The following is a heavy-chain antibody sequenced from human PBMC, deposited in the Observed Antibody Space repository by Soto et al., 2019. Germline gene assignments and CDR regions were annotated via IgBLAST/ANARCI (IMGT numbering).Heavy chain of an antibody. V-gene: IGHV1-18*04. Sequence: VSSVKVSCKASGYTFTSYGISWVRQAPGQGLEWMGWISAYNGNTNYAQKLQGRVTITTDTSTSTAYMKLRSLRSDDTAVYYCARDPKGGYCSSTSCHQYYDYGMDGWG. D-gene: IGHD2-2*01. J-gene: IGHJ6*02. CDR1: GYTFTSYG. CDR2: ISAYNGNT. CDR3: ARDPKGGYCSSTSCHQYYDYGMDG.